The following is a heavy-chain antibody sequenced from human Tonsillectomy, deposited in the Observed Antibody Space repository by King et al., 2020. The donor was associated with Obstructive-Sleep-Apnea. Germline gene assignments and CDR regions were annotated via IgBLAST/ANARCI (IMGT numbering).Heavy chain of an antibody. Sequence: QLQESGPGPVKPSETLSLTCSVSGGSISRTSYYWGWIRQPPGKGLEWVGSIYYRGSTYYNPSLKSRVTISVDTSKNQFSLRMSSVTAADTAVYYCASLYGFYHPFDYWGQGTLVTVSS. V-gene: IGHV4-39*07. CDR3: ASLYGFYHPFDY. D-gene: IGHD3/OR15-3a*01. CDR2: IYYRGST. CDR1: GGSISRTSYY. J-gene: IGHJ4*02.